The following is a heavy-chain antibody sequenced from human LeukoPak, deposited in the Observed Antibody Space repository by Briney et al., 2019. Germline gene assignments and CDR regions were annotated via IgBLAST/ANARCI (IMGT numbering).Heavy chain of an antibody. D-gene: IGHD3-22*01. CDR3: ARRPRYYDSSGYYY. J-gene: IGHJ4*02. V-gene: IGHV1-18*01. CDR1: GYTFTSYG. Sequence: ASVKVSCKASGYTFTSYGISWVRQAPGQGLEWMGWISAYNGNTNYAQKLQGRVTMTTDTSTSIAYMELRSLRSDDTAVYYCARRPRYYDSSGYYYWGQGTLVTVSS. CDR2: ISAYNGNT.